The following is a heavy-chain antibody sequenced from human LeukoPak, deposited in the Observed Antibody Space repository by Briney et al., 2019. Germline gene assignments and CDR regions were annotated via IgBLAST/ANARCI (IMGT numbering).Heavy chain of an antibody. V-gene: IGHV1-2*02. CDR2: INPNSGGT. CDR3: ATNNPPGSGYYYFNAFDI. Sequence: GASVKVSCKASGYTFTGYYMHWVRQAPGQGLEWMGWINPNSGGTNYAQKFQGRVTMTEDTSTDTAYMELSSLRSEDTAVYYCATNNPPGSGYYYFNAFDIWGQGTMVTVSS. D-gene: IGHD3-22*01. CDR1: GYTFTGYY. J-gene: IGHJ3*02.